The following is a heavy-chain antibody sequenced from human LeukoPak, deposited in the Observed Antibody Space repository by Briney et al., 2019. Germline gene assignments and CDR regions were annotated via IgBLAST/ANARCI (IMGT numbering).Heavy chain of an antibody. CDR2: INKGATHM. CDR1: QFSFSSYS. D-gene: IGHD3-22*01. J-gene: IGHJ4*02. V-gene: IGHV3-21*01. CDR3: VRLRRNTDSSGYYYYYDY. Sequence: TGGSLRLSCEASQFSFSSYSFYWVRQAPGQGLEWVSSINKGATHMYYADSMKGRFTVSRDDAKNSLYLQMNSLRAEDTAVYYCVRLRRNTDSSGYYYYYDYWGRGTLVTVSS.